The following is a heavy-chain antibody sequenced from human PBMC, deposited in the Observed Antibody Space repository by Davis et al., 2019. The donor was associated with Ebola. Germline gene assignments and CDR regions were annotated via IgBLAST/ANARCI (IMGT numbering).Heavy chain of an antibody. V-gene: IGHV1-18*01. CDR1: GYTFTSYC. CDR3: ARDEVAAAGLEDSYYYYYGMDV. Sequence: AASVKVSCKASGYTFTSYCISWVRQAPGQGLEWMGWISAYNGNTNYAQKLQGRVTITTDTSTSTAYMELRSLRSDDTAVYYCARDEVAAAGLEDSYYYYYGMDVWGQGTTVTVSS. D-gene: IGHD6-13*01. J-gene: IGHJ6*02. CDR2: ISAYNGNT.